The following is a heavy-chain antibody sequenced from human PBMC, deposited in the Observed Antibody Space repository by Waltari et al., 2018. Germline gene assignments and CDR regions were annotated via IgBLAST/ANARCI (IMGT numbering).Heavy chain of an antibody. CDR2: ICYYGSNK. V-gene: IGHV3-30*18. Sequence: QVQLVESGGGVVQPGRSLRLSCAASGFTFSSYGMHWVRQAPGKGLGWVAVICYYGSNKYYADSVKGRFTISRDNSKNTLYLQMNSLRAEDTAVYYCAKPYYDFWSGYYTGSVRDDYWGQGTLVTVSS. J-gene: IGHJ4*02. CDR1: GFTFSSYG. D-gene: IGHD3-3*01. CDR3: AKPYYDFWSGYYTGSVRDDY.